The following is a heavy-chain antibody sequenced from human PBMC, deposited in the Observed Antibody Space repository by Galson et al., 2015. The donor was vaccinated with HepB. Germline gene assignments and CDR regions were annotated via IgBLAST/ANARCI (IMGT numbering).Heavy chain of an antibody. CDR2: IFYGGST. Sequence: SETLSLTCTVSGGSVISSRNYWGWIRQPPGKGLEWIGGIFYGGSTHFNPSLKSRLTLSIDTSKNQFSLKLSSVTAADTAVYYCARPRYCSSAACSATFDYWGQGTLVTVSS. J-gene: IGHJ4*02. CDR1: GGSVISSRNY. V-gene: IGHV4-39*01. D-gene: IGHD2-2*01. CDR3: ARPRYCSSAACSATFDY.